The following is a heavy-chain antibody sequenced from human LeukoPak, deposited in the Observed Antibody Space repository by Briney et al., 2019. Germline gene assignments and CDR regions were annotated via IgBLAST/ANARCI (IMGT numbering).Heavy chain of an antibody. D-gene: IGHD3-10*01. Sequence: PSETLSLTCAVFGGSFSGYYWSWIRQPPRKGLEWIGEINRSGSINYNSSLKSRVTISVDTSKNQFSLKLSSVTAADTAVYYCARRMGRRFGERYYYYHYMDVWGKGTTVTVSS. CDR1: GGSFSGYY. J-gene: IGHJ6*03. CDR3: ARRMGRRFGERYYYYHYMDV. CDR2: INRSGSI. V-gene: IGHV4-34*01.